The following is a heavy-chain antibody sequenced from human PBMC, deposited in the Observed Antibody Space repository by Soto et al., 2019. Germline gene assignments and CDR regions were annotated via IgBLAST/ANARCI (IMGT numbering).Heavy chain of an antibody. Sequence: QVQLVESGGGVVQPGRSLRLSCAASGFTFSSYGMHWVRQAPGKGLEWVAVIWYDGSNKYYADSVKGRFTISRDNSKNTLYLPMNSLRAEDTAVYYCARSSLAAVFDYWGQGTLVTFSP. V-gene: IGHV3-33*01. J-gene: IGHJ4*02. D-gene: IGHD6-13*01. CDR3: ARSSLAAVFDY. CDR2: IWYDGSNK. CDR1: GFTFSSYG.